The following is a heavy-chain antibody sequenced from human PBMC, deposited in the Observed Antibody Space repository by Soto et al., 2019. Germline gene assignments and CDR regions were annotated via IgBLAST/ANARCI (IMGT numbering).Heavy chain of an antibody. CDR1: GESISSGGYY. CDR2: IYDTESA. V-gene: IGHV4-31*03. J-gene: IGHJ4*02. D-gene: IGHD6-6*01. CDR3: ARASSSSSAADY. Sequence: SETLSLTCSVSGESISSGGYYWSWIRRLPGKGLEWIGYIYDTESAYYNPSLKSRVSISMDTSENHFAMRLTSVTAADSAVYYCARASSSSSAADYWGQGLQVTVSS.